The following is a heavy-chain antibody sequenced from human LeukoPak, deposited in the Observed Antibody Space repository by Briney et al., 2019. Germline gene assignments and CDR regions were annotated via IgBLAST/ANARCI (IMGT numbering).Heavy chain of an antibody. CDR1: GFTFSSYG. CDR2: ISYDGSNK. J-gene: IGHJ4*02. CDR3: AKGSSGWYPFDY. D-gene: IGHD6-19*01. V-gene: IGHV3-30*18. Sequence: GGSLRLSCAASGFTFSSYGMHWVRQAPGKGLEWVAVISYDGSNKYYADSVKGRFTISRDNSKNALYLQMNSLRAEDTAVYYCAKGSSGWYPFDYWGQGTLVTVSS.